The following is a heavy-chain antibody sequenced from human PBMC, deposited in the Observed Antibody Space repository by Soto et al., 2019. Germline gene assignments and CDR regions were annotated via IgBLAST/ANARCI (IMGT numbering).Heavy chain of an antibody. V-gene: IGHV3-23*01. CDR1: GFIFSTHA. Sequence: EVQLLESGGDFIQPGGSLRLSCAASGFIFSTHAMSWVRQAPGKGLEWVSVISNSGSNTYYADSVEGRFTISRDNSRNTLSLQMNSLRAEDTAVYYCARDWGTYYDIPYAFDIWGQGTVVTVSS. D-gene: IGHD3-9*01. J-gene: IGHJ3*02. CDR3: ARDWGTYYDIPYAFDI. CDR2: ISNSGSNT.